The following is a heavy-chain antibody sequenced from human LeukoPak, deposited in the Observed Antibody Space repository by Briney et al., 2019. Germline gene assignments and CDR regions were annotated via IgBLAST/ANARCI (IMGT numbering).Heavy chain of an antibody. V-gene: IGHV1-2*02. D-gene: IGHD4-23*01. CDR2: INPNSGGT. J-gene: IGHJ6*02. Sequence: GASVKVSCKASGYTFTGYYMHWVRQAPGQGLEWMGWINPNSGGTNYAQKFQGRVTMTRDTSISTAYMELNRLRSDDTAVYYCARAGGPDYYYGMDVWGQGTTVTVSS. CDR1: GYTFTGYY. CDR3: ARAGGPDYYYGMDV.